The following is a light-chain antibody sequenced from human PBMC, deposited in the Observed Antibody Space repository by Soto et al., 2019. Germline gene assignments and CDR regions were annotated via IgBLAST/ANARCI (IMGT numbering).Light chain of an antibody. J-gene: IGKJ2*01. CDR1: QSIISDS. V-gene: IGKV3-20*01. CDR3: QQYCSSPPT. CDR2: GAS. Sequence: EIVLTQSPGTLSFSPGERATLSCRASQSIISDSLAWYQQKPGQAPRLLISGASSRATGIPDRFSGSGSGTYYTLTFSRLEPEDFAVFYCQQYCSSPPTFSQGTKVEIK.